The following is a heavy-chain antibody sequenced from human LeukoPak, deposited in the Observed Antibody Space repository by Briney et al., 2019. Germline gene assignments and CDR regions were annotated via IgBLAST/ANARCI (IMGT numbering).Heavy chain of an antibody. D-gene: IGHD3-3*01. CDR1: GFTFSSYA. CDR2: ISYDGSNK. J-gene: IGHJ6*02. V-gene: IGHV3-30-3*01. CDR3: ARVRYDFWSGYRHYYYYGMDV. Sequence: GGSLRLSCAASGFTFSSYAMHWVRQAPGKGLEWVVVISYDGSNKYYADSVKGRFTISRDNSKNTLYLQMNSLRAEDTAVYYCARVRYDFWSGYRHYYYYGMDVWGQGTTVTVSS.